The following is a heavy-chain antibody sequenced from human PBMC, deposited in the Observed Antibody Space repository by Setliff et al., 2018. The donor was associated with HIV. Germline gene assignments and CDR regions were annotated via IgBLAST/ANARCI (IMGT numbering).Heavy chain of an antibody. CDR2: ITPSSNFR. V-gene: IGHV3-11*05. CDR1: GFTFDDYF. J-gene: IGHJ6*02. CDR3: AGDPGLPNGMDV. Sequence: GGSLRLSCAASGFTFDDYFMTWVRQAPGKSLEWISYITPSSNFRNYADSVKGRFTISRDNSKNTLYLQMNSLRVEGTAVYYCAGDPGLPNGMDVWGQGTTVTVSS.